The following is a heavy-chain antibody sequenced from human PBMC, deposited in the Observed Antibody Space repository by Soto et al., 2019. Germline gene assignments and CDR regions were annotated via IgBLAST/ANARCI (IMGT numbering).Heavy chain of an antibody. J-gene: IGHJ6*02. V-gene: IGHV1-69*06. Sequence: GDSVKGYCKGSGGTFRSYALSWVRQAPGQGLEWMGGIIPIFGTANYAQKFQGRVTITADKSTSTAYMELSSLRSEDTAVYYCARDLVGGYGYYYYGMDFSGQAITVTVS. CDR2: IIPIFGTA. D-gene: IGHD5-12*01. CDR1: GGTFRSYA. CDR3: ARDLVGGYGYYYYGMDF.